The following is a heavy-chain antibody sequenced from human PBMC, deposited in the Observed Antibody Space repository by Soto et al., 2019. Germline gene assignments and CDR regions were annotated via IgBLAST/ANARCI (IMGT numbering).Heavy chain of an antibody. CDR1: GGSISSSRYY. J-gene: IGHJ5*02. CDR3: ARHAIVVVAATHWFDP. V-gene: IGHV4-39*01. CDR2: IYYSGST. Sequence: QLQLQESGPGLVKPSETLSLTCTVSGGSISSSRYYWGWIRQPPGKGLEWIGSIYYSGSTYYNPSLKSRVTISVDTSKNQFSLKLSSVPAADTAVYYCARHAIVVVAATHWFDPWGQGTLVTVSS. D-gene: IGHD2-15*01.